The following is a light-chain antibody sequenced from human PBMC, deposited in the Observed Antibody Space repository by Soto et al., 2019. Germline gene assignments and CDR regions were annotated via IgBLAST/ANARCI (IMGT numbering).Light chain of an antibody. CDR3: QVWDTSTAVV. V-gene: IGLV3-9*01. Sequence: SYELTQPLSVSVALGQTARITCGGNNIGSKHVHWYQQKPGQAPVLVIYRDNNRPSGIPERFSGSTSGNTVTLTISRAQAGDEADYYCQVWDTSTAVVFGGGTKLTVL. CDR1: NIGSKH. J-gene: IGLJ2*01. CDR2: RDN.